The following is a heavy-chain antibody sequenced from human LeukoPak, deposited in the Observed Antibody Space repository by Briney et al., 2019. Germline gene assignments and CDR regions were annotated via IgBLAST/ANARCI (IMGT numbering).Heavy chain of an antibody. CDR1: GFTVSSNY. CDR2: IYSGGRT. CDR3: ARDLHYYGSGSYSD. D-gene: IGHD3-10*01. Sequence: PGGSLRLSCAASGFTVSSNYMSWVRQAPGKGLEWVSVIYSGGRTYYADSVKGRFTISRDNAKNSLYLQMNSLRAEDTAVYYCARDLHYYGSGSYSDWGQGTLVTVSS. V-gene: IGHV3-53*01. J-gene: IGHJ4*02.